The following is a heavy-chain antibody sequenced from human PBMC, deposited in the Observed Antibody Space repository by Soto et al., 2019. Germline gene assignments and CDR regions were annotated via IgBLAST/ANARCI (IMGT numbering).Heavy chain of an antibody. CDR1: GGTFSSYA. J-gene: IGHJ4*02. Sequence: QVQLAQSGAEVKKPGSSVKVSCKASGGTFSSYAISWVRQAPGQGLEWMGGIIPIFGTANYAQKFQGRVTITADESTSTAYMELSSLRSEDTAVYYCARAVLGYCSSTSCSPFDYWGQGTLVTVSS. D-gene: IGHD2-2*01. CDR2: IIPIFGTA. V-gene: IGHV1-69*01. CDR3: ARAVLGYCSSTSCSPFDY.